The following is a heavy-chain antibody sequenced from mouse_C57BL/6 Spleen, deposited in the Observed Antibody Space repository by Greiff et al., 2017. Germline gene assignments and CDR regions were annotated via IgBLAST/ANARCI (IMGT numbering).Heavy chain of an antibody. J-gene: IGHJ3*01. D-gene: IGHD2-1*01. CDR3: VIYYGNYGFAY. CDR2: IYPGDGDT. Sequence: QVQLQQSGPELVKPGASVKISCKASGYAFSSSWMNWVKQRPGKGLEWIGRIYPGDGDTNYNGKFKGKATLTADKSSSTAYMQLSSLTYEDSAVYFCVIYYGNYGFAYWGQGTLVTVSA. CDR1: GYAFSSSW. V-gene: IGHV1-82*01.